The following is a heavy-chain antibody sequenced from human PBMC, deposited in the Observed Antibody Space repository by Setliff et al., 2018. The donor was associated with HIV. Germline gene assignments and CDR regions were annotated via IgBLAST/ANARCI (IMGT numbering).Heavy chain of an antibody. CDR1: GGSISSYY. Sequence: SETLSLTCTVSGGSISSYYWSWIRQPAGKGLEWIGRIYTSGSTNYNPSLKSRVTVSVDTSKNQFSLKLGSVTAADTAVYYCARMYSGYDWSPAGARTKYFDYWGQGTLVTVSS. V-gene: IGHV4-4*07. CDR3: ARMYSGYDWSPAGARTKYFDY. J-gene: IGHJ4*02. CDR2: IYTSGST. D-gene: IGHD5-12*01.